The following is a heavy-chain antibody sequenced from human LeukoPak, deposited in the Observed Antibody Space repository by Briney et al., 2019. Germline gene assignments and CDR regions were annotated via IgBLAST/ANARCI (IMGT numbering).Heavy chain of an antibody. CDR1: GFIFNDYE. CDR3: VRLSKGEGRYYNSAKYYGMDV. D-gene: IGHD3-10*01. CDR2: ISSGGSTT. V-gene: IGHV3-48*03. J-gene: IGHJ6*02. Sequence: GGSLRLSCAASGFIFNDYEMNWVRQAPGKGLDWVSYISSGGSTTYYSDSVKGRFTMSRDNAKKSLFLQMNSLRAEDTAVYYCVRLSKGEGRYYNSAKYYGMDVWGHGTTVTVSS.